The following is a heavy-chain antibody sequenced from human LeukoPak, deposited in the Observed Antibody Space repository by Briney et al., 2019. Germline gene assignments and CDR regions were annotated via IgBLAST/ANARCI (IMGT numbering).Heavy chain of an antibody. CDR2: IRYDGSNK. J-gene: IGHJ5*02. V-gene: IGHV3-30*02. CDR1: GFTFSSYG. D-gene: IGHD3-10*01. Sequence: GGSLRLSCAASGFTFSSYGMHWVRQAPGKGLEWAAFIRYDGSNKYYADSVKGRFTISRDNSKNTLYLQMNSLRAEDTAVYYCARNLPERSRLITMIRGVRSWFDPWGQGTLVTVSS. CDR3: ARNLPERSRLITMIRGVRSWFDP.